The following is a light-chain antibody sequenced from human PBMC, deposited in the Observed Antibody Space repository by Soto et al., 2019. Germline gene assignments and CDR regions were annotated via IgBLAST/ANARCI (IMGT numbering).Light chain of an antibody. CDR1: QSVSGN. CDR3: QQYNNWTLT. CDR2: GAS. J-gene: IGKJ4*01. V-gene: IGKV3-15*01. Sequence: EIVMTQSPATLSVSPGERATLSCRASQSVSGNLAWYQQKPGQPPRLLIYGASTRATGIPARFSGSGSGTEFTLTIGSLQSEDFAVYYCQQYNNWTLTFGGGTKVEIK.